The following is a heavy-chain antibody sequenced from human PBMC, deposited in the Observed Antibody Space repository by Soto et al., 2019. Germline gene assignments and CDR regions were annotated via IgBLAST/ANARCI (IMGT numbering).Heavy chain of an antibody. V-gene: IGHV5-51*01. CDR1: GYSFTSSW. Sequence: PGESMKISCKGSGYSFTSSWIGLVRQMPGKGLEWEEMIDPRDCDTRYSPYLQDPATIPANKSITTAYLQWSSLKASDTAMYYCASLGYILTGYANYYYNGMDVWGQGTTVTVSS. CDR3: ASLGYILTGYANYYYNGMDV. J-gene: IGHJ6*02. CDR2: IDPRDCDT. D-gene: IGHD3-9*01.